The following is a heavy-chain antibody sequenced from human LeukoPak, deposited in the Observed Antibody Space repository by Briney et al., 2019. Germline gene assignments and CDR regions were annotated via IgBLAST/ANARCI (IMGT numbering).Heavy chain of an antibody. D-gene: IGHD3/OR15-3a*01. J-gene: IGHJ4*02. V-gene: IGHV4-31*11. CDR3: ARVSVAGLDF. CDR2: IYYSGST. Sequence: SETLSLTCAVSGDSINSGGYSWSWIRQHPGKGLEWIGYIYYSGSTYYNPSLKSRVTISVDTSKNQFSLKLSSVTAADTAVYYCARVSVAGLDFWGQGTLVTVSS. CDR1: GDSINSGGYS.